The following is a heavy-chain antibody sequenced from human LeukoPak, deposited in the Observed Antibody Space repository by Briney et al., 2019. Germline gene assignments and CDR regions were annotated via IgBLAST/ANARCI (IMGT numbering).Heavy chain of an antibody. D-gene: IGHD2-15*01. CDR3: ARDRGYCSGGSCYTVV. CDR2: IIPILGIA. J-gene: IGHJ4*02. Sequence: GPSVKLCCDASGGTFSSYTISWVRQAPGQGLEWMGRIIPILGIANYAQKFQGRVTITADKSTSTAYMELSSLRSEDTAVYYCARDRGYCSGGSCYTVVWGQGTLVTVSS. V-gene: IGHV1-69*04. CDR1: GGTFSSYT.